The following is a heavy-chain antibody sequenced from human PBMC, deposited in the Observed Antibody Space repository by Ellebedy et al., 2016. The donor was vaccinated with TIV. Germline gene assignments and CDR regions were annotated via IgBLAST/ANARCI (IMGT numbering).Heavy chain of an antibody. CDR1: GYTFTSYA. D-gene: IGHD3-10*01. V-gene: IGHV1-3*01. CDR2: INAGNGNT. Sequence: ASVKVSCKASGYTFTSYAMHWVRQAPGQRLEWMGWINAGNGNTKYSQKFQGRVTITRDTSASTAYMELSSLRSEDTAVYYCARRVLDYGSGSYYNVGFDPWGQGTLVTVSS. J-gene: IGHJ5*02. CDR3: ARRVLDYGSGSYYNVGFDP.